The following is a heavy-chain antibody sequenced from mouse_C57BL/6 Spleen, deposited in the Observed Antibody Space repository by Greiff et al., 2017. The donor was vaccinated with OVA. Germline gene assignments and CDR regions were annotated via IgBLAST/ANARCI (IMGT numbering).Heavy chain of an antibody. D-gene: IGHD2-1*01. V-gene: IGHV5-16*01. CDR2: INYDGSST. CDR1: GFTFSDYY. CDR3: ARALNYVDAMDY. J-gene: IGHJ4*01. Sequence: EVMLVESEGGLVQPGSSMKLSCTASGFTFSDYYMAWVRQVPEKGLEWVANINYDGSSTYYLDSLKSRFIISRDNAKNILYLQMSSLKSEDTATYYCARALNYVDAMDYWGQGTSVTVSS.